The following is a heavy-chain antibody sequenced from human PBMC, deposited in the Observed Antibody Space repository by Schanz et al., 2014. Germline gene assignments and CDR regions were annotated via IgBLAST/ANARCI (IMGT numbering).Heavy chain of an antibody. V-gene: IGHV1-46*01. CDR2: INPSGGST. D-gene: IGHD3-3*01. J-gene: IGHJ4*02. CDR3: ARKGMPPIWSGYPYFFDF. Sequence: QVQLVQSGAEVKKPGASVKVSCKASGYTFTGHHMHWVRQAPGQGLEWMGIINPSGGSTSSAQKFQGRVTMTKDTSTSTVYMELRNLRSEDTAVYYCARKGMPPIWSGYPYFFDFWGQGTLVTVSS. CDR1: GYTFTGHH.